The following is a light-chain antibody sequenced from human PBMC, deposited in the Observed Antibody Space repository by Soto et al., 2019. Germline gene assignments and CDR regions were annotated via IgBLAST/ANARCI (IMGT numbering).Light chain of an antibody. J-gene: IGLJ2*01. CDR3: SSYADSNNVL. CDR2: EVS. V-gene: IGLV2-8*01. CDR1: RSDVGGYKY. Sequence: QSVLTQPPSASGSPGQSVTISCTGTRSDVGGYKYVTWYQQHTGKAPKLMIYEVSKRPSGVPDRFSGSKSGNTASLTVSGLQAEDEADYYCSSYADSNNVLFGGGTKVT.